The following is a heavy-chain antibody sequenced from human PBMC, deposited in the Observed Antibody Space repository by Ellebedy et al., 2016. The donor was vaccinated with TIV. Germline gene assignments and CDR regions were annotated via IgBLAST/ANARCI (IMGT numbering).Heavy chain of an antibody. V-gene: IGHV3-15*01. J-gene: IGHJ4*02. Sequence: PGGSLRLSCAASGVTFSHTGMNWVRQAPGKGLEWVGHIKMNTDGGTTDYGAPVKGRFTISRDDSKNTLYLQMNSLKTEDTALYYCFTDWDRVDDYYLDYWGRGTLVTVSS. CDR1: GVTFSHTG. CDR2: IKMNTDGGTT. CDR3: FTDWDRVDDYYLDY. D-gene: IGHD1-1*01.